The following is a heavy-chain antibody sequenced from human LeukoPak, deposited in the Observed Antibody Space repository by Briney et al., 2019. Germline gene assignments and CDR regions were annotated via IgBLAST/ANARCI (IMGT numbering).Heavy chain of an antibody. Sequence: SETLSLTCTVSGGSISSYYWSWIRQPPGKGLEWIGYIYTSGSTNYNPSLKSRDTISVDTSKNQFSLKLSSVTAADTAVYYCARHPGPRHSGYDWGGGFDPWGQGTLVTVSS. CDR1: GGSISSYY. D-gene: IGHD5-12*01. CDR2: IYTSGST. V-gene: IGHV4-4*09. J-gene: IGHJ5*02. CDR3: ARHPGPRHSGYDWGGGFDP.